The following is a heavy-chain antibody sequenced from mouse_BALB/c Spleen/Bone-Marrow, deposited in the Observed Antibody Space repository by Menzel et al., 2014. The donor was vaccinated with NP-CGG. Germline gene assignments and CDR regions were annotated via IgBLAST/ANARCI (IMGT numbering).Heavy chain of an antibody. J-gene: IGHJ4*01. CDR2: INPSTGCT. CDR1: GYNFISYW. CDR3: ARNYDYDGGYYAMDY. V-gene: IGHV1-7*01. D-gene: IGHD2-4*01. Sequence: QVQLNQSGAELAKPGASVKMSCKASGYNFISYWMHWVKPRPGQGLEWIGYINPSTGCTEYNQKFKDKATLTADKSSSKAYMQLSSLTSEDSAVYYCARNYDYDGGYYAMDYWGQGTSVTVSS.